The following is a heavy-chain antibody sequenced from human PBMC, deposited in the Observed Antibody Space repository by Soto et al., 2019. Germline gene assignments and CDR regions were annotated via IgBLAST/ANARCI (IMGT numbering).Heavy chain of an antibody. CDR1: GFTFSNAW. CDR3: TTDLRPAATLSIAARPDYYYYGMDV. CDR2: IKSKTDGGTT. D-gene: IGHD6-6*01. Sequence: GGSLRLSSAASGFTFSNAWMSWVRQSPGEGLEWVGRIKSKTDGGTTDYVAPVKGRFTISRDDSKNTLYLQMNSLKTEDTAVYYCTTDLRPAATLSIAARPDYYYYGMDVWGQGTTVTVSS. V-gene: IGHV3-15*01. J-gene: IGHJ6*02.